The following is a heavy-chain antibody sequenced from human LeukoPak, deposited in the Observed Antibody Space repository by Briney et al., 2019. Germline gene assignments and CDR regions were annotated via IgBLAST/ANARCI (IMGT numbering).Heavy chain of an antibody. CDR1: GITFSSYA. V-gene: IGHV3-23*01. CDR3: AKAGGSMWYSPQFDY. Sequence: PGGSLRLSCAASGITFSSYAMTGVRQAPGKGLEWVSLISGTGGTTYYADSVKGRFTISRDNSKNTLDLQLTSLRADETAVYYCAKAGGSMWYSPQFDYWGPGTPVTVSS. J-gene: IGHJ4*02. CDR2: ISGTGGTT. D-gene: IGHD6-13*01.